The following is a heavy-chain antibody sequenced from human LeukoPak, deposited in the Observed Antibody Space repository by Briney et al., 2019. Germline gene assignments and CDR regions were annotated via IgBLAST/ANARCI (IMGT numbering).Heavy chain of an antibody. CDR1: GFTFSSYW. J-gene: IGHJ4*02. CDR3: AKDRLYQLRRLDY. Sequence: QPGGSLRLSCAASGFTFSSYWMHWVRQAPGKGLVWVSRINSDGSSTSYADSVKGRFTISRDNSKNTLYLQMNSLRAEDTAVYYCAKDRLYQLRRLDYWGQGTLVTVSS. V-gene: IGHV3-74*01. D-gene: IGHD2-2*01. CDR2: INSDGSST.